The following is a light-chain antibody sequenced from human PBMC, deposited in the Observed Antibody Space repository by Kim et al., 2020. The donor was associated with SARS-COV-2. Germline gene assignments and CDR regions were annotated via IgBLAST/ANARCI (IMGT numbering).Light chain of an antibody. J-gene: IGKJ5*01. CDR1: QSVTANY. CDR2: SAS. V-gene: IGKV3-20*01. CDR3: QQYGSSSIT. Sequence: PGERATRSGRASQSVTANYVAWYRQTPGQPPRLLIYSASNRASGIPDRFSASGSGTDFTLTISRLEPEDFAVYYCQQYGSSSITFGQGTRLEIK.